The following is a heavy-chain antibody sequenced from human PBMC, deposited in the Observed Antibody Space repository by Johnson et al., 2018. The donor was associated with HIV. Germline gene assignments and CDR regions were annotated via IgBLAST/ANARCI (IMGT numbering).Heavy chain of an antibody. CDR1: GFTFDDYA. J-gene: IGHJ3*02. CDR2: ISWSGGSM. V-gene: IGHV3-9*01. CDR3: AKGTDSSPSPQREDDAFDI. D-gene: IGHD6-6*01. Sequence: LGVSCAASGFTFDDYAIHLVRHAPVKGLEWVSGISWSGGSMGYADSVKGRFTISRDNSKNTLYLQMNSLRAEDTAVYYCAKGTDSSPSPQREDDAFDIWGQGTMVTVSS.